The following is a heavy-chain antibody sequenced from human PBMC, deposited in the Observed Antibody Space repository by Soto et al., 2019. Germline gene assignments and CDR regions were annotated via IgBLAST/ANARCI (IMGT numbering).Heavy chain of an antibody. D-gene: IGHD5-18*01. CDR2: IWLDGSNK. CDR3: ARGLWSFDY. J-gene: IGHJ4*02. Sequence: QVQLVESGGGVVQPGRSLRLSCAASGFTFSSYGMHWVRQAPGKGLEWVAVIWLDGSNKYYADSVKGRFTISRDNSKNTLYLQTNSLRAEDTAVYYCARGLWSFDYWGQGNLVTVSS. V-gene: IGHV3-33*01. CDR1: GFTFSSYG.